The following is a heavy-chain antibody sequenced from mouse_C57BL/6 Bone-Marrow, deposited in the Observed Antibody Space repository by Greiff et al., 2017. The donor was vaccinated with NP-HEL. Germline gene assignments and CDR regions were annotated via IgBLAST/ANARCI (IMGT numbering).Heavy chain of an antibody. Sequence: QVQLQQSGAELARPGASVKLSCKASGYTFTSYGISWVKQRTGQGLEWIGEIYPRSGNTYYIEKFKGKATLTADKSSSTAYMELRSLTSEDSAVYFCARGDYSNYYYYAMDYWGQGTSVTVSS. CDR2: IYPRSGNT. J-gene: IGHJ4*01. CDR1: GYTFTSYG. V-gene: IGHV1-81*01. D-gene: IGHD2-5*01. CDR3: ARGDYSNYYYYAMDY.